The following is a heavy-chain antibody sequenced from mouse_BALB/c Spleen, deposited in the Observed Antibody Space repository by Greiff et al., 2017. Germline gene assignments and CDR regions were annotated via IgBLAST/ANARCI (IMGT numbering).Heavy chain of an antibody. V-gene: IGHV5-6-5*01. CDR3: ARDGHYYGYAMDY. CDR1: GFTFSSYA. D-gene: IGHD1-2*01. Sequence: DVKLVESGGGLVKPGGSLKLSCAASGFTFSSYAMSWVRQTPEKRLEWVASISSGGSTYYPDSVKGRFTISRDNARNILYLQMSSLRSEDTAMYYCARDGHYYGYAMDYWGQGTSVTVSS. J-gene: IGHJ4*01. CDR2: ISSGGST.